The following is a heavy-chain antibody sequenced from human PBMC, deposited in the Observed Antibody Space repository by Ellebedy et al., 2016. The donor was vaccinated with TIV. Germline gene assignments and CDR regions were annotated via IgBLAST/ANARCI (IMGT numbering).Heavy chain of an antibody. V-gene: IGHV4-31*03. CDR1: GGSVSSGGYY. D-gene: IGHD5/OR15-5a*01. CDR3: ARDQGVSNWFDP. Sequence: MPSETLSLTCTVSGGSVSSGGYYWTWIRQRPGKGLEWIGYIYYTGPTHYNPSLKSRVSLSVDASKNQFSLKLRSVTAADTAVYYCARDQGVSNWFDPWGQGTLVTVSS. J-gene: IGHJ5*02. CDR2: IYYTGPT.